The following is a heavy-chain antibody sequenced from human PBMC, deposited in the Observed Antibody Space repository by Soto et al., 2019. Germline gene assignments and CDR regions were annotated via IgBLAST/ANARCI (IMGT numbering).Heavy chain of an antibody. V-gene: IGHV3-23*01. CDR1: GFTFSSYA. Sequence: EVQLLESGGGLVQPGGSLRLSCAASGFTFSSYAMSWVRQAPGKGLEWVSAISGSGGTTYHADSVKGRFTISRDSSKNTLYLQMNSLRDEDTAVYYCVRDRGWVSGSLYWRVSFTDYWGQGTLVTVSS. D-gene: IGHD1-26*01. CDR2: ISGSGGTT. J-gene: IGHJ4*02. CDR3: VRDRGWVSGSLYWRVSFTDY.